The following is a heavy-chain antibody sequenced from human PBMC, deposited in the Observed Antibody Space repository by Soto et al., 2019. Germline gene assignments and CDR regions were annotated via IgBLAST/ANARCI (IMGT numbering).Heavy chain of an antibody. CDR2: IIPILGIA. J-gene: IGHJ4*02. CDR3: ALAGLKAFPT. CDR1: GCTFSSYT. D-gene: IGHD2-21*01. V-gene: IGHV1-69*02. Sequence: SVKVSCKSSGCTFSSYTISWVRQAPGQGLEWMGRIIPILGIANYAQKFQGRVTITADKSTSTAYMELSSLRSEDTAVYYCALAGLKAFPTWGQGTLVTSPQ.